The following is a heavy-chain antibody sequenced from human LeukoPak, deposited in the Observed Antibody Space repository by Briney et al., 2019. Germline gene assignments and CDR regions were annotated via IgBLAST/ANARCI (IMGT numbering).Heavy chain of an antibody. D-gene: IGHD6-19*01. CDR1: GYTFTNFA. CDR2: INPNTGNP. Sequence: GASVKVSCKASGYTFTNFAINWVRQAPGQGLEWMGWINPNTGNPTYAQAFTGRFVFSLDTSVSTAYLQISSLNTEDTAVYYCAIDQPVAGVSNFDSWGQGTLVTVSS. CDR3: AIDQPVAGVSNFDS. J-gene: IGHJ4*02. V-gene: IGHV7-4-1*02.